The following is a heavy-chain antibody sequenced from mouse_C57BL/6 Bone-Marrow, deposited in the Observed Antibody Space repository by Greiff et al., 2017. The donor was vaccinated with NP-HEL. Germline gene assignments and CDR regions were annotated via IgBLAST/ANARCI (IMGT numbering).Heavy chain of an antibody. J-gene: IGHJ4*01. V-gene: IGHV2-6*01. CDR1: GFSLTSYC. CDR3: GSYVGALDY. CDR2: IWGVGST. Sequence: VQLVESGPGLVAPSQCLSITCTVSGFSLTSYCVDWVRQSPGKGLEWLGVIWGVGSTNYNSALNSSLSISKDNSKSQVILKMNSLQADDTAMYYCGSYVGALDYGGQGTSATVSA.